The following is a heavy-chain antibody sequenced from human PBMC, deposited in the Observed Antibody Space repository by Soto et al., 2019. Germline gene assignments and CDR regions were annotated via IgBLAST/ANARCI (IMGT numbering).Heavy chain of an antibody. J-gene: IGHJ4*02. D-gene: IGHD4-17*01. CDR3: VQREFSDYFFDK. V-gene: IGHV2-5*02. CDR2: IYYDDDK. CDR1: GFTLNTVGEA. Sequence: QITLKESGPTVVKPTQTLTLTCSFSGFTLNTVGEAVGWIRQPPGKALEFLSLIYYDDDKVYNPSLKNRLSITKDTSKNQVVLTLTKVDPLDTATYYCVQREFSDYFFDKWGQGTLVTVSS.